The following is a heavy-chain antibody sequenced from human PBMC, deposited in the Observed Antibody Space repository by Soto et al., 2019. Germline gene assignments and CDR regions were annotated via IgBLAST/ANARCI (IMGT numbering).Heavy chain of an antibody. CDR2: IYYSWIT. CDR3: ARHESN. V-gene: IGHV4-39*01. CDR1: GVSIGNSTYY. Sequence: SDTLLVTWNVSGVSIGNSTYYSGWIRRPPGKGLQRIGTIYYSWITYYNPSLKSRATISVDTAKNQFSPKPTSVTAADTAVYYCARHESNWGQGTLVAVSS. J-gene: IGHJ4*02.